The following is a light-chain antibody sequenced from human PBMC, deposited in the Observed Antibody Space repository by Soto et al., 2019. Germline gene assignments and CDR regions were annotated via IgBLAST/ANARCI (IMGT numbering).Light chain of an antibody. CDR2: AAS. J-gene: IGKJ1*01. V-gene: IGKV1-9*01. CDR3: QQLITYPQT. Sequence: ITFSQSPTVLSASVGDRVTLTCRARQGISTYLAWYQQKPGKAPKLLIYAASTLQSGVPSRFSGSGSGTEFALAISSLQPEDFATYYCQQLITYPQTFGQGTKV. CDR1: QGISTY.